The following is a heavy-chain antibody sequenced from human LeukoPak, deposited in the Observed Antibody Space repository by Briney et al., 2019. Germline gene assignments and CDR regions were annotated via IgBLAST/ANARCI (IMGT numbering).Heavy chain of an antibody. D-gene: IGHD3-22*01. CDR2: INPNSGGT. CDR3: VRDLFAYDSSGYYFDY. J-gene: IGHJ4*02. Sequence: GASVKVSCKASGYTFTSYAMNWVRQALGQGLEWMGSINPNSGGTNYAQKFQGRVTMTRDTSTSTVYMELSSLRSEDTAVYYCVRDLFAYDSSGYYFDYWGQGTLVTVSS. V-gene: IGHV1-2*02. CDR1: GYTFTSYA.